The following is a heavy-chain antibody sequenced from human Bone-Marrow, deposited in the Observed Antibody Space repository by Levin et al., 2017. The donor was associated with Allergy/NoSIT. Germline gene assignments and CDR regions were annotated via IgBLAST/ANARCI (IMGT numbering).Heavy chain of an antibody. V-gene: IGHV3-23*01. CDR2: NSANGGST. J-gene: IGHJ3*01. Sequence: PGGSLRLSCVASGFTFQSYAMSWVRQVPGGGLDWVSVNSANGGSTDYGDSVKGRFTISRDNSKNTMYLQMDTLRAEDTALYFCVKRYGGFFSDAFDLWGQGTKVTVSS. D-gene: IGHD5-12*01. CDR3: VKRYGGFFSDAFDL. CDR1: GFTFQSYA.